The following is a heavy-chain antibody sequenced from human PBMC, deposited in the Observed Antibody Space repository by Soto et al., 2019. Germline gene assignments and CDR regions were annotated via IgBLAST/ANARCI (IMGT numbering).Heavy chain of an antibody. V-gene: IGHV1-46*01. CDR1: GYTFTSYY. CDR3: ARTTYNWNYDYYYYGMDV. Sequence: ASVKVSCKASGYTFTSYYMHWVRQAPGQGLEWMGIINPSGGSTSYAQKFQGRVTMTRDTSTSTVYMELSSLRSEDTAVYYCARTTYNWNYDYYYYGMDVWGQGTTVTVSS. CDR2: INPSGGST. D-gene: IGHD1-7*01. J-gene: IGHJ6*02.